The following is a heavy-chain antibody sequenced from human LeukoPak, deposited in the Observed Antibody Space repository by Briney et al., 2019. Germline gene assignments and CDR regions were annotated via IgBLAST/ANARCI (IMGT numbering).Heavy chain of an antibody. V-gene: IGHV3-21*01. CDR3: ARASGSYSVPSNY. CDR1: GFTFSSYS. CDR2: ISSSSSYI. D-gene: IGHD1-26*01. Sequence: GGSLRLSCAASGFTFSSYSMNWVRQAPGKGLEWVSSISSSSSYIYYADSVKGRFTISRDNAKNSLYLQMNSLRAEDTAVYYCARASGSYSVPSNYWGQGTLVTVSS. J-gene: IGHJ4*02.